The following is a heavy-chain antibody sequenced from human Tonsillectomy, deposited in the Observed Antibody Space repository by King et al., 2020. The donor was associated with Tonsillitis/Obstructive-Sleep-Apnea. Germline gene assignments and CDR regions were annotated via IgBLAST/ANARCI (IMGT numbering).Heavy chain of an antibody. CDR2: ILYDGSEK. Sequence: VQLVESGGGVVQPGRSLRLSCAASGFTFSTYGMHWVRQAPGKGLEWVAVILYDGSEKYYSDSVKGRFTISRDNSKNTLYLQMNSLRAEDTAVYYCAKGGHFSVYKYWGQGTLVTVSS. D-gene: IGHD5/OR15-5a*01. CDR3: AKGGHFSVYKY. CDR1: GFTFSTYG. V-gene: IGHV3-33*06. J-gene: IGHJ4*02.